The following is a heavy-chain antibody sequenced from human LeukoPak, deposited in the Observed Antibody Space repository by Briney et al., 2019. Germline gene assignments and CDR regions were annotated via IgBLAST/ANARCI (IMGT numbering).Heavy chain of an antibody. J-gene: IGHJ4*02. CDR3: ARNSRLTDF. CDR2: INLDGSEK. D-gene: IGHD4-23*01. V-gene: IGHV3-7*01. Sequence: GGSLRLSCAASGFTFSDYWMSWVRQAPGKGLEWVANINLDGSEKYYVDSIMGRFTISRDNAKNSLYLQMNSLRVEDTALYYCARNSRLTDFWGQGTLVTVSS. CDR1: GFTFSDYW.